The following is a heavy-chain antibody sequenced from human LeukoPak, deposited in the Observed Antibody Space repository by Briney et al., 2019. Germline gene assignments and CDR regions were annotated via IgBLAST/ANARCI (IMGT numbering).Heavy chain of an antibody. CDR2: INHSGST. Sequence: SETLSLTCAVYGGSFSGYYWSWIRQPPGKGLEWIGEINHSGSTNYNPSLKSRVTISVDTSKNQFSLKLSSVTAADTAVYYCARKVAGRWLQLGSWFDPWGQGTLVTVSS. CDR3: ARKVAGRWLQLGSWFDP. CDR1: GGSFSGYY. D-gene: IGHD5-12*01. V-gene: IGHV4-34*01. J-gene: IGHJ5*02.